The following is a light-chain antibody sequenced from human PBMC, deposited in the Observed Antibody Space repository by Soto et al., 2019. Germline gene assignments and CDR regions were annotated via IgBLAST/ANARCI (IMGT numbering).Light chain of an antibody. J-gene: IGLJ2*01. CDR1: SSNIGAGYD. V-gene: IGLV1-40*01. CDR2: AYD. Sequence: QSVLTQPPSVSGAPGQRVTISCAGSSSNIGAGYDVHWYQHLPGRAPKLVIHAYDNRPSGVPDRFSGSKSSTSASLAITGLQPEDEADYYCQSYDISLSGSVFGGGTKLTVL. CDR3: QSYDISLSGSV.